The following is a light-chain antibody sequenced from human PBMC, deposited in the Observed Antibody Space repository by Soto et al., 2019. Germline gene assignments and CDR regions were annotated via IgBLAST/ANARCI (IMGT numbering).Light chain of an antibody. Sequence: EIQLTQSSSFVSASVGDRVTITCWASQDISSHLAWYQQKPGKVPRLLISAASTLQSGVPSRFSGSGAGTEFSLTISGRQPKDFANYLCQQFNSYPITLDHGTRLEIK. V-gene: IGKV1-9*01. CDR3: QQFNSYPIT. CDR1: QDISSH. CDR2: AAS. J-gene: IGKJ5*01.